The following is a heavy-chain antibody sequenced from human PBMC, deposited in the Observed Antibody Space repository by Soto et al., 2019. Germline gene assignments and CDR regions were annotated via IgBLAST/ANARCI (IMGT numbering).Heavy chain of an antibody. CDR2: INPSTGST. V-gene: IGHV1-46*03. D-gene: IGHD1-1*01. J-gene: IGHJ4*02. CDR1: GYTFTTYY. Sequence: QVHLVQSGAEVKKPGASVKVSCKASGYTFTTYYMHWMRQAPGQGLEWMGIINPSTGSTTYTQNFQGRVTMTRDTSTSTVYLELSSLRSEDTAMYYCARETGSGTFDYWGQGTLVTVSS. CDR3: ARETGSGTFDY.